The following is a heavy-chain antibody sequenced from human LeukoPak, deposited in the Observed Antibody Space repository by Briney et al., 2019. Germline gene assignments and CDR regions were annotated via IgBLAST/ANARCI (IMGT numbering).Heavy chain of an antibody. CDR3: ARGGFDP. CDR1: GFTFSSYA. J-gene: IGHJ5*02. V-gene: IGHV3-30-3*01. Sequence: TGGSLRLSCAASGFTFSSYAMHWVRQAPGKGLEWVAVISYDGSNKYYADSVKGRFTISRDNSKNTLYLQMNSLRAEDTAVYYCARGGFDPWGQGTLVTVSS. CDR2: ISYDGSNK. D-gene: IGHD3-16*01.